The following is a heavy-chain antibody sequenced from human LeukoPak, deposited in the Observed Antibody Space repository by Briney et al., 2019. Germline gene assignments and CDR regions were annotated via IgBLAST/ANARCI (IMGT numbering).Heavy chain of an antibody. V-gene: IGHV4-59*07. CDR1: GGSISSYY. D-gene: IGHD3-16*02. CDR3: ARAMITFGGVIVSFDY. CDR2: IYYSGST. Sequence: PSDTLSLTCTVSGGSISSYYWSWIRQPPGKGLEWIGYIYYSGSTNYNPSLKSRVTISVDTSKNQFSLKLSSVTAADTAVYYCARAMITFGGVIVSFDYWGQGTLVTVSS. J-gene: IGHJ4*02.